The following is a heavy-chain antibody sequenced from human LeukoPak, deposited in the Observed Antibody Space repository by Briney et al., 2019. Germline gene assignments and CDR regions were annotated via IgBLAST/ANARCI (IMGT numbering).Heavy chain of an antibody. V-gene: IGHV3-48*02. CDR3: ARGNRGLSPDY. Sequence: GGSLRLSCAASGFAFSSYSMNWVRQAPGKGLEWVSYIGTSSSPKYYADSVKGRFTISRDNDKNSIYLQMDSLRDEDAAVYYCARGNRGLSPDYWGQGTLVTVSS. D-gene: IGHD1-14*01. J-gene: IGHJ4*02. CDR1: GFAFSSYS. CDR2: IGTSSSPK.